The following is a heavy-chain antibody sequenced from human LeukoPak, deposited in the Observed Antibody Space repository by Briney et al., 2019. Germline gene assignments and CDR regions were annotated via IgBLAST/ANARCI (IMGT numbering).Heavy chain of an antibody. V-gene: IGHV1-24*01. D-gene: IGHD1-14*01. Sequence: ASVKVSCKVSGYTLTELSMHWVRQAPGKGLEWMGRFDPEDGETMYAQKFQGRVTMTADTSTDIVYMELSSLRSEDTAVYYCARSSGRSPNREYMDVWGKGTTVTVSS. J-gene: IGHJ6*03. CDR2: FDPEDGET. CDR3: ARSSGRSPNREYMDV. CDR1: GYTLTELS.